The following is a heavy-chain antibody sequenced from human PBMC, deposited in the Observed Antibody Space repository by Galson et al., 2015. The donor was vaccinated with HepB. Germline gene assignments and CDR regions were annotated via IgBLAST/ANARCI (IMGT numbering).Heavy chain of an antibody. CDR2: ILPIFGTA. D-gene: IGHD3-16*01. Sequence: SVKVSCKDSGGTFNSSAMSWVRQAPGQGLEWMGGILPIFGTANYAQNFQGRVTITADESTSTAYIELSSLRSEDTAVYYCARFGGPTVLDYWGQGTLVTVSS. J-gene: IGHJ4*02. CDR1: GGTFNSSA. V-gene: IGHV1-69*13. CDR3: ARFGGPTVLDY.